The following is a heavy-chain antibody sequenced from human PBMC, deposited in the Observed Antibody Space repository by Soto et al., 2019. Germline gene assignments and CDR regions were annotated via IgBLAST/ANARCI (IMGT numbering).Heavy chain of an antibody. J-gene: IGHJ6*01. CDR2: IHYSGST. V-gene: IGHV4-31*03. Sequence: SETLPLTCSVSGGSISSRGYHWSWIRQHPGKGLEWIGYIHYSGSTYYNPSLKSRVTISVDASKNQFSLKLSSVTAAATAVYYCASGFSGFLGRGYYYYGMDVWGQGTTVTVSS. CDR1: GGSISSRGYH. CDR3: ASGFSGFLGRGYYYYGMDV. D-gene: IGHD3-10*01.